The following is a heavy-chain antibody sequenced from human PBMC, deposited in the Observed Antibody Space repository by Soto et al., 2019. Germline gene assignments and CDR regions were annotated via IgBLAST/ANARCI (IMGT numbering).Heavy chain of an antibody. D-gene: IGHD1-1*01. J-gene: IGHJ6*02. Sequence: PGGSLRLSCAASGFTFSNAWMSWVRQAPGKGLEWVGRIKSKTDGGTTDYAAPVKGRFTISRDDSKNTLYLQMNSLKTEDTAVYYCTTDMAGTRNHYYYGMDVWGQGTTVTVSS. CDR2: IKSKTDGGTT. V-gene: IGHV3-15*01. CDR3: TTDMAGTRNHYYYGMDV. CDR1: GFTFSNAW.